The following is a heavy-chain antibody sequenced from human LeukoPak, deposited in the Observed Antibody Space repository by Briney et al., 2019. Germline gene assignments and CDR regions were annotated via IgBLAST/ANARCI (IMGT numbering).Heavy chain of an antibody. CDR3: ARGQQYYSSGLAHFDY. V-gene: IGHV3-7*01. J-gene: IGHJ4*02. CDR1: GFTFSSYW. D-gene: IGHD6-19*01. CDR2: IKQDGSEK. Sequence: GGSLRLSCAASGFTFSSYWMSWVRQAPGKGLEWVANIKQDGSEKYYVDSVKGRFTISRDNAKNSLYLQMNSLRAEDTAVYYCARGQQYYSSGLAHFDYWGQGTLVTVSS.